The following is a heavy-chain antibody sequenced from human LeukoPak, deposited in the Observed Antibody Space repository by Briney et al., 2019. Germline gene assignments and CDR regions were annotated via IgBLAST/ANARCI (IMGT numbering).Heavy chain of an antibody. Sequence: ASVKVSCKASRYTFAGCSMHWVRQAPGQGLEWMGWINPNSGGTNYAQKFQGRVTMTGDTSISTAYMELSRLTSDDTAVYYCARGRGSYSLDYWGQGTLVTVSS. CDR2: INPNSGGT. D-gene: IGHD1-26*01. J-gene: IGHJ4*02. CDR1: RYTFAGCS. CDR3: ARGRGSYSLDY. V-gene: IGHV1-2*02.